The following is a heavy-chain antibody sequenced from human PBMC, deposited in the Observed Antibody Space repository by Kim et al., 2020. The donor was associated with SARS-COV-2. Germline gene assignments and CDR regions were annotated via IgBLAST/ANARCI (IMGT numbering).Heavy chain of an antibody. J-gene: IGHJ4*02. CDR1: GYTFSNYP. CDR3: AREGLAASGNAY. V-gene: IGHV7-4-1*02. CDR2: INTKTGSP. Sequence: ASVKVSCKASGYTFSNYPMNWVRQAPGQGLEWMGWINTKTGSPTYAQGFTGRFVFSFDTSVTTAYLQISSLKAEDTGIYFCAREGLAASGNAYWGQGTLVTVSS. D-gene: IGHD6-13*01.